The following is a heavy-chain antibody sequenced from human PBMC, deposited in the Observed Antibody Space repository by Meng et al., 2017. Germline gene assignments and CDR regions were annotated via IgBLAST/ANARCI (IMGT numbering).Heavy chain of an antibody. CDR3: ARASTNYYDSGGDNWYFDL. Sequence: GSLRLSCAVSRYSISSHYYWGWIRQPPAKGLEWIGSIYYTGTTYYNPSLKSRVTLSLDTSDNHFSLKLNSVTAADTAVYYCARASTNYYDSGGDNWYFDLWGLGNLVTVSS. J-gene: IGHJ2*01. CDR2: IYYTGTT. V-gene: IGHV4-38-2*01. CDR1: RYSISSHYY. D-gene: IGHD3-22*01.